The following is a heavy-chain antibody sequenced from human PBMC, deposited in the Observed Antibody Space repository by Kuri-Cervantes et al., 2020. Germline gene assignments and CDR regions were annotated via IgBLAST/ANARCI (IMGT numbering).Heavy chain of an antibody. Sequence: GSLRLSCTVSGGSISSSSYYWGWIRQPPGKGLEWIGSIYYSGSTYYNPSLKSLVTISVDTSKNQFSLKLSSVTAADTAVYYCARVGYSNYWFDPWGQGTLVTVSS. CDR3: ARVGYSNYWFDP. D-gene: IGHD4-11*01. CDR1: GGSISSSSYY. V-gene: IGHV4-39*07. CDR2: IYYSGST. J-gene: IGHJ5*02.